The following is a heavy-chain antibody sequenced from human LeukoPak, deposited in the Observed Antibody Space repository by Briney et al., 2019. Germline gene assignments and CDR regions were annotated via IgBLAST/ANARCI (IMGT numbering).Heavy chain of an antibody. V-gene: IGHV3-48*01. CDR2: ISSSDSTI. J-gene: IGHJ4*02. D-gene: IGHD3-22*01. CDR3: AKGAYYYDSSGQDY. Sequence: PGGSLRLSCAASGFTFSSYSMNWVRQAPGKGLEWVSYISSSDSTIYYADSVKGRFTISRDNAKNSLYLQMNSLRAEDTAVYYCAKGAYYYDSSGQDYWGQGTLVTVSS. CDR1: GFTFSSYS.